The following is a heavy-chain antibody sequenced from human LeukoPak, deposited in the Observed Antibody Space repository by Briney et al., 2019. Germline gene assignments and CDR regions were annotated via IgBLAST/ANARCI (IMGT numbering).Heavy chain of an antibody. CDR1: GGSISSYY. V-gene: IGHV4-59*01. CDR2: IYYSGST. CDR3: AREEVYYGMDV. J-gene: IGHJ6*02. Sequence: SQTLSLTCTVSGGSISSYYWSWIRQTPGKGLGWIGYIYYSGSTNYNPSLKSRVTISVDTSKNQFSLKLSSVTAADTAVYYCAREEVYYGMDVWGQGTTVTVSS.